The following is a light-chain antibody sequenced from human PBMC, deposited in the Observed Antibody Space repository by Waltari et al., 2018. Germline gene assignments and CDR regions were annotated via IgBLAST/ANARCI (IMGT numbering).Light chain of an antibody. V-gene: IGLV2-8*01. CDR1: TSDVGGYNF. CDR3: SSYAGSMTWV. Sequence: QSALTQPPSASGSPGQSVTISCTGTTSDVGGYNFVSWYQQHPAKAPKLMIYEVSERPSGVPDRFSGSKSGNTASLTVSGLQTEDESDYYCSSYAGSMTWVFGGGTKLTVL. CDR2: EVS. J-gene: IGLJ3*02.